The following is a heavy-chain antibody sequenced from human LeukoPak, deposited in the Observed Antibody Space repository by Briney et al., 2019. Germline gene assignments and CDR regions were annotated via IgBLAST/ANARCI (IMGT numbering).Heavy chain of an antibody. J-gene: IGHJ4*02. CDR3: AKTQGFFDY. CDR2: ISDSGDTT. CDR1: GFTFSNNG. Sequence: GGSLRLPCAASGFTFSNNGMTWVRQAPGKGLEWVTGISDSGDTTYDAGSVKGRFTVSRDNSKNTLYLQMNSLRAEDTAVYYCAKTQGFFDYWGQGTLVTVSS. V-gene: IGHV3-23*01.